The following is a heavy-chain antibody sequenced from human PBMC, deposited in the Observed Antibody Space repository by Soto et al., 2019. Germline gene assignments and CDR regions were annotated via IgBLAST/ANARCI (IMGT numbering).Heavy chain of an antibody. Sequence: GGSLRLSCTASGFPFGNYAMSWVRQAPGKGLEWVSAISGSGGSTYYADSVKGRFTISRDNSKNTLYLQMNSLRAEDTAVYYCAKVLRIAAAGRWFDPWGQGTLVTVSS. CDR2: ISGSGGST. V-gene: IGHV3-23*01. D-gene: IGHD6-13*01. J-gene: IGHJ5*02. CDR1: GFPFGNYA. CDR3: AKVLRIAAAGRWFDP.